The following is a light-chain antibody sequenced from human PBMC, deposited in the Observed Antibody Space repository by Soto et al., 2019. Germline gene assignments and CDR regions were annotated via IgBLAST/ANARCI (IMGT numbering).Light chain of an antibody. V-gene: IGLV2-23*02. CDR3: CSYAGSSTFAV. CDR2: EVS. Sequence: QSVLTQPASVSGSPGQSITISCTGTSSDVASYNLVSWYQQHPGKAPKLMIYEVSKRPSGVSNRFSGSKSGNTASLTISGLQAEDEADYYCCSYAGSSTFAVFGGGTKLTVL. CDR1: SSDVASYNL. J-gene: IGLJ2*01.